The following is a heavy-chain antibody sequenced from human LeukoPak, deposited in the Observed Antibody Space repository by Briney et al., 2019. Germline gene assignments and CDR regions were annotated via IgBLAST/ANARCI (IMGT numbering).Heavy chain of an antibody. J-gene: IGHJ3*02. V-gene: IGHV3-48*02. Sequence: GGSLRLSCAASGFTFSSYSMNWVRQAPGKGLEWVSYISSSSSTIYYADSVKGRFTISRDNAKNSLYLRMNSLRDEDTAVYYCARDGMVRGVIIWDAFDIWGQGTMVTVSS. CDR2: ISSSSSTI. CDR3: ARDGMVRGVIIWDAFDI. D-gene: IGHD3-10*01. CDR1: GFTFSSYS.